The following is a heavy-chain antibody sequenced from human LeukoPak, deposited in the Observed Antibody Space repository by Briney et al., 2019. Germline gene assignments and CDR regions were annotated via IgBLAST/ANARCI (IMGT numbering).Heavy chain of an antibody. Sequence: PSETLSLTCTVSGYSISSGYYWGWIRQPPGKGLEWIGSIYHSGSTYYNPSLKSRVTISVDTSKNQFSLKLSSVTAADTAVYYCARDGSGSPDYWGQGTLVTVSS. V-gene: IGHV4-38-2*02. CDR2: IYHSGST. CDR3: ARDGSGSPDY. CDR1: GYSISSGYY. J-gene: IGHJ4*02. D-gene: IGHD1-26*01.